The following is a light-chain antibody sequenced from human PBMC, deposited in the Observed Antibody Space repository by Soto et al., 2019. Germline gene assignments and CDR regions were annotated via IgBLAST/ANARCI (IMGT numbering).Light chain of an antibody. J-gene: IGLJ2*01. V-gene: IGLV1-51*01. Sequence: QSVLTQPPSVSAAPGQRVTISCSGSNSNIGNNYVSWYQQVPGTAPKLLIYDNDKRPSGIPDRFSGSTSGTSATLGITGLQTGDEAVYYCGRWDGSLSAAVFGGGTKLTVL. CDR1: NSNIGNNY. CDR3: GRWDGSLSAAV. CDR2: DND.